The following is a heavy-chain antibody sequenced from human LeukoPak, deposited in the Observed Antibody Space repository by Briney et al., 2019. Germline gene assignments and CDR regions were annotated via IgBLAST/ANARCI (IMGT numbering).Heavy chain of an antibody. J-gene: IGHJ4*02. V-gene: IGHV4-34*01. D-gene: IGHD3-3*01. CDR3: ARGLSYDFWSGYYHFDY. CDR1: GGSISSYY. CDR2: INHSGST. Sequence: PSETLSLTCTVSGGSISSYYWSWIRQPPGKGLEWIGEINHSGSTNYNPSLKSRVTISVDTSKNQFSLKLSSVTAADTAVYYCARGLSYDFWSGYYHFDYWGQGTLVTVSS.